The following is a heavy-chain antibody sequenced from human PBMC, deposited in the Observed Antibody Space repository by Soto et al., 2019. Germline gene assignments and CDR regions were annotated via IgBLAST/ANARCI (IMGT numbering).Heavy chain of an antibody. V-gene: IGHV1-69*13. Sequence: ASVKVSCKASGGTFSSYAISWVRQAPGQGLEWMGGIIPIFGTANYAQKFQGRVTITADESTSTAYMELSSLRSEDTAVYYCARDNVVLDIVVVPAAIGPEYYGMDVWGQGTTVTVSS. D-gene: IGHD2-2*02. CDR2: IIPIFGTA. J-gene: IGHJ6*02. CDR3: ARDNVVLDIVVVPAAIGPEYYGMDV. CDR1: GGTFSSYA.